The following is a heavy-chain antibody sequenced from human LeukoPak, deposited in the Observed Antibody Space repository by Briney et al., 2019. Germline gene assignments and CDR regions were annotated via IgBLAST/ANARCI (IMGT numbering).Heavy chain of an antibody. CDR3: AKFRIAAAAHFDY. CDR1: GFTFSSYS. J-gene: IGHJ4*02. Sequence: AGGSLRLSCAASGFTFSSYSMNWVRQAPGKGLEWVSSISTSSIYIYYTDSVKGRFTISRDNAKNSLYLQMNSLRAEDTAVYYCAKFRIAAAAHFDYWGQGTLVTVSS. V-gene: IGHV3-21*01. D-gene: IGHD6-13*01. CDR2: ISTSSIYI.